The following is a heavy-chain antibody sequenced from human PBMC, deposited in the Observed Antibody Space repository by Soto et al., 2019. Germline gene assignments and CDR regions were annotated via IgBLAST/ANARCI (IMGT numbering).Heavy chain of an antibody. CDR1: GGSISSSSYY. V-gene: IGHV4-39*07. Sequence: PSETLSLTCTVSGGSISSSSYYWGWIRQPPGKGLEWIGSIYRSGSTYYNPSLKSRVTISVDRSKNQFSLKLSSVTAADTAVYYCAAGAIFGVVPLDYWGQGTLVTVSS. CDR2: IYRSGST. J-gene: IGHJ4*02. D-gene: IGHD3-3*01. CDR3: AAGAIFGVVPLDY.